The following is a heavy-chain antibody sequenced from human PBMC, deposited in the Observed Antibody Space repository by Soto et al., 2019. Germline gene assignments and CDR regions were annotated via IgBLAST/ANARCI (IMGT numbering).Heavy chain of an antibody. Sequence: ASVKVSCKASGYTFTSYGISWVRQAPGQGLEWMGWISAYNGSRKFAQSFQGRVTLTRDTSTSTVYMELSGLRSDDTAVYYCARVDPGETSPFDHWGQGTLVTVSS. CDR2: ISAYNGSR. D-gene: IGHD3-10*01. CDR1: GYTFTSYG. CDR3: ARVDPGETSPFDH. J-gene: IGHJ4*02. V-gene: IGHV1-18*01.